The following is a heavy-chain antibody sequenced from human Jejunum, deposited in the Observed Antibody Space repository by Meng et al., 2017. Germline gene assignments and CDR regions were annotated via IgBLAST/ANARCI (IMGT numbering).Heavy chain of an antibody. CDR1: GFTFSSYA. V-gene: IGHV3-23*01. CDR3: ANPYSGSQINDY. Sequence: GESLKISCAASGFTFSSYAMNWVRQAPGKGLEWVSAIWSNGRNTYYADSVKGRFTVSRDNSKNTLSLQMNSLRAEDTAVYYCANPYSGSQINDYWGQGTLVTVSS. CDR2: IWSNGRNT. J-gene: IGHJ4*02. D-gene: IGHD1-26*01.